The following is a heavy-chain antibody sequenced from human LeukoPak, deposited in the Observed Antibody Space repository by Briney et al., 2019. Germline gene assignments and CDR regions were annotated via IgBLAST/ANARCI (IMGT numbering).Heavy chain of an antibody. V-gene: IGHV2-5*02. Sequence: SGPALVKPTQTLTLTCTFSGFSLTSSGVGVAWIRQPPGKALECLARIYWDDDKRYSPSLKRRLTITRDTSKDQVVLTMTNMDPVDTGTYYCVHSPGYRVSGSSFDYWGQGKLVTVSS. CDR2: IYWDDDK. J-gene: IGHJ4*02. CDR1: GFSLTSSGVG. CDR3: VHSPGYRVSGSSFDY. D-gene: IGHD5/OR15-5a*01.